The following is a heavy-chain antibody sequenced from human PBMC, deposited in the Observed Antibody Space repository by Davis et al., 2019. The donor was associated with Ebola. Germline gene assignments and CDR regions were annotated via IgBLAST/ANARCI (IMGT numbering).Heavy chain of an antibody. V-gene: IGHV4-59*01. CDR1: GGSISSYY. D-gene: IGHD1-26*01. CDR2: IYYSGST. Sequence: MPGGSLRLSCTVSGGSISSYYWSWIRQPPGEGLEWIGYIYYSGSTNYNPSLKSRVTISVDTSKNQFSLKLSSVTAADTAVYYCARGIGGATHYWGQGTLVTVSS. CDR3: ARGIGGATHY. J-gene: IGHJ4*02.